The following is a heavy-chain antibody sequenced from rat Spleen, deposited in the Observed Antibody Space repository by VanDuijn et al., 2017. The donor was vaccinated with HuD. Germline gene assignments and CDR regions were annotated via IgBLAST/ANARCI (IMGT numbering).Heavy chain of an antibody. V-gene: IGHV5-27*01. CDR3: TRDLGVMYTTPDVMDA. J-gene: IGHJ4*01. CDR1: GFTFSDYY. Sequence: EVQLVESGGGLVQPGRSLKLSCAASGFTFSDYYMAWVRQAPTKGLEWVATISTSGGSTYYRDSVKGRFTISRDNAKSTLYLQMNSLRSEDTATYYCTRDLGVMYTTPDVMDAWGQGASVTVSS. CDR2: ISTSGGST. D-gene: IGHD1-6*01.